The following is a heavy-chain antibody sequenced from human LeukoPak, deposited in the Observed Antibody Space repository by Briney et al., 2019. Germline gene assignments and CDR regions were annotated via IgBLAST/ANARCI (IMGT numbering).Heavy chain of an antibody. J-gene: IGHJ4*02. D-gene: IGHD2-2*01. Sequence: GGSLRLSCAPSGFTFSSYAMSWVRQAPGKGLEWVSAISGGGGSTFYADSVKGRFTISRDKSKNTLYLQMNSLRAEDTAVYYCAKRFFGVVPAAIAFDYWGQGTLVTVSS. CDR1: GFTFSSYA. CDR2: ISGGGGST. V-gene: IGHV3-23*01. CDR3: AKRFFGVVPAAIAFDY.